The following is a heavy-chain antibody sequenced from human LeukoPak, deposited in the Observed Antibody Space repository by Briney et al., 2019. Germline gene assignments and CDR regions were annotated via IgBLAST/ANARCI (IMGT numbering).Heavy chain of an antibody. CDR2: ITWDSAGI. J-gene: IGHJ3*02. CDR3: AKSAGYSSGGVFDI. CDR1: GFAFDYYS. Sequence: GRSLRLSCAASGFAFDYYSMQWGRPTPGKGLGWVSGITWDSAGIGYAASVKGRFTISRDKAKNSLYLQMNSLRPEDMALYYCAKSAGYSSGGVFDIWGQGTMVTVSS. D-gene: IGHD6-19*01. V-gene: IGHV3-9*03.